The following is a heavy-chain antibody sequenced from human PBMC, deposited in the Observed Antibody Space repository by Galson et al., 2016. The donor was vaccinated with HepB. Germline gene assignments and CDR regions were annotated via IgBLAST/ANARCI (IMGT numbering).Heavy chain of an antibody. CDR2: IIPIPGIA. D-gene: IGHD6-13*01. J-gene: IGHJ6*02. V-gene: IGHV1-69*04. CDR3: ERYLGIPAAPWGYGMDV. Sequence: SVKVSCKASGGTFSSYAISWVRQAPGQGLEWMGRIIPIPGIANYAQKFQGRVTITADKSTSTAYMELSSLRSEDTAVYYCERYLGIPAAPWGYGMDVWGQGTTVTVSS. CDR1: GGTFSSYA.